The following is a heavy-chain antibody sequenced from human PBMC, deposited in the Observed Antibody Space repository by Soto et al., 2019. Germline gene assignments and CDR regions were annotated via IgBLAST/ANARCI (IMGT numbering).Heavy chain of an antibody. CDR2: ISDDGNRK. D-gene: IGHD3-16*01. CDR3: ASKILLGY. V-gene: IGHV3-30-3*01. J-gene: IGHJ4*02. CDR1: GFTFSNYA. Sequence: GGSLRLSCTASGFTFSNYAMHWVRQAPGKGLEWVSAISDDGNRKYYADSVKGRFTISRDNSKNTLDLQMNSLRPDDTAMYYCASKILLGYWGQGTLVTVSS.